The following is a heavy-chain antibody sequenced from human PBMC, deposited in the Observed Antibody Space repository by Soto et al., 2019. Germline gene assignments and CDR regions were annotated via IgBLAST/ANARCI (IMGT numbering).Heavy chain of an antibody. Sequence: SETLSLTCTVSGGSISSYYWSWIRQPPGRGLEWIGYIYYSGSTKYNPSLKSRVTISLDTTKNQFSLKLSSVTAADTAVYYCARTVAAGTVDYWGQGTLVTVSS. CDR1: GGSISSYY. J-gene: IGHJ4*02. CDR3: ARTVAAGTVDY. V-gene: IGHV4-59*08. D-gene: IGHD6-13*01. CDR2: IYYSGST.